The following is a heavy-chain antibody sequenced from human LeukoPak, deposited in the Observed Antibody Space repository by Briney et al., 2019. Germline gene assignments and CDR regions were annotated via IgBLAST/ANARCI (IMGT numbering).Heavy chain of an antibody. CDR2: ISGSGTI. D-gene: IGHD6-13*01. Sequence: SETLSLTCTVSGVSINSYWSWIRQPAGRGLEWIGRISGSGTITYNPALQSRLSISIDTSKNQFSLKLMSVTAADTAVYYCARTTEAHSWQTRYYSYYTDVWGKGTTVTVSS. CDR1: GVSINSY. CDR3: ARTTEAHSWQTRYYSYYTDV. J-gene: IGHJ6*03. V-gene: IGHV4-4*07.